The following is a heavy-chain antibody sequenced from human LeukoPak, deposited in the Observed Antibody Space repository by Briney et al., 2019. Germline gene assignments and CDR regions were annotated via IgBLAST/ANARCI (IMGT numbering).Heavy chain of an antibody. J-gene: IGHJ4*02. CDR2: IHPGDSNT. Sequence: GESLKISCQGSGYSFTNYWIVWVRQMPGQGLEYMGIIHPGDSNTKYSPSFEDQVIISVDKSISTAYLQWSSLKASDSAIYYCARRRGDTVAGPDYWGQGTLVTVSS. D-gene: IGHD6-19*01. V-gene: IGHV5-51*01. CDR1: GYSFTNYW. CDR3: ARRRGDTVAGPDY.